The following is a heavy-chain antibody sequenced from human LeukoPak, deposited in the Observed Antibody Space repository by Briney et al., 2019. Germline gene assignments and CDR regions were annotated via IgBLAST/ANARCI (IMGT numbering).Heavy chain of an antibody. CDR2: TLGSGGRT. V-gene: IGHV3-23*01. CDR3: TKDPNGDYIGAFDM. CDR1: GFIFRNYA. D-gene: IGHD2-21*02. J-gene: IGHJ3*02. Sequence: GGCLRLSCAASGFIFRNYAMTWVRQAPGKGLEWVSSTLGSGGRTYYTDSVKGRFTLSRDNSKHTLFLHMHNLRADDTAVYDCTKDPNGDYIGAFDMWGPGTKVTVSS.